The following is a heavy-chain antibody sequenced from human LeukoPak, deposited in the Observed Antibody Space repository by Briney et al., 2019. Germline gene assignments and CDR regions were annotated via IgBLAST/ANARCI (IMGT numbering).Heavy chain of an antibody. V-gene: IGHV3-74*01. CDR2: INSDGSTT. CDR1: GFTFSSYW. CDR3: ARDLAEYGWFGELYY. D-gene: IGHD3-10*01. J-gene: IGHJ4*02. Sequence: PGGSLRLSCAVSGFTFSSYWMHWVHQAPGKGLVWISRINSDGSTTSYADSVKGRFTISRDNAKNTLYLQMNSLRAEDTAVYYCARDLAEYGWFGELYYWGQGTLVTVSS.